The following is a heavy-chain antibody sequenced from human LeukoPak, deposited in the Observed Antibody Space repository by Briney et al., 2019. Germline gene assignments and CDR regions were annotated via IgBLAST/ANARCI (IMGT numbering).Heavy chain of an antibody. CDR1: GGTFSTYV. CDR2: ISTSTGDT. D-gene: IGHD4-11*01. V-gene: IGHV1-18*01. Sequence: GASVKVSCKASGGTFSTYVISWVRQAPGQGPEWMGWISTSTGDTKYTQKFQGRVTLTTDTSTSTAYMELSSLRSDDTAVYYCARDDNYGIFVNVDYWGQGTLVTVSS. J-gene: IGHJ4*02. CDR3: ARDDNYGIFVNVDY.